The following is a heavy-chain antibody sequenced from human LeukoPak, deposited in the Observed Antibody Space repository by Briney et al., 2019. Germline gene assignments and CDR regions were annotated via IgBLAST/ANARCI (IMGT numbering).Heavy chain of an antibody. Sequence: GASVKVSCKASGYTFTSYDINWVRQATGQGLEWMGWMNPNSGNTGYAQKFQGRVTITRNTSISTAYMELSSLRSEDTAVYYCARGRSYYDSSGYTWLGYWGQGTLVTVSS. CDR2: MNPNSGNT. V-gene: IGHV1-8*03. J-gene: IGHJ4*02. CDR1: GYTFTSYD. D-gene: IGHD3-22*01. CDR3: ARGRSYYDSSGYTWLGY.